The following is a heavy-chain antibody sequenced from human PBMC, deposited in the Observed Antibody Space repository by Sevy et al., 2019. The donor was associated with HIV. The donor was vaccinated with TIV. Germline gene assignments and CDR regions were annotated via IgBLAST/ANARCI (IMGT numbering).Heavy chain of an antibody. J-gene: IGHJ6*02. CDR2: ISSSSSTI. Sequence: GGSLRLSCAASRFTFSSYSMNWVRQAPGKGLEWVSYISSSSSTIYYSDSVKGRFTISRDNPKNSLYLQMNSLRDEDTAGYYCARDREGYSYGYRSYYYYYGMDVWSQGTTVTVSS. V-gene: IGHV3-48*02. CDR1: RFTFSSYS. D-gene: IGHD5-18*01. CDR3: ARDREGYSYGYRSYYYYYGMDV.